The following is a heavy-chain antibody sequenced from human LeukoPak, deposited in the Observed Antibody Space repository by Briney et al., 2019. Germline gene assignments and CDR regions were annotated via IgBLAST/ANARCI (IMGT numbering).Heavy chain of an antibody. J-gene: IGHJ4*02. CDR3: AKGCQVESYSSRWSPFDY. CDR2: ISYHGSNK. D-gene: IGHD6-13*01. Sequence: GGSLRLSCAASGFTFSSYGMHWVRQAPGKGLERVAVISYHGSNKYYTDSVKGRFTISRDNSKNTLYLQMNSLRPEDTAVYYCAKGCQVESYSSRWSPFDYGGRGTLVTVSS. CDR1: GFTFSSYG. V-gene: IGHV3-30*18.